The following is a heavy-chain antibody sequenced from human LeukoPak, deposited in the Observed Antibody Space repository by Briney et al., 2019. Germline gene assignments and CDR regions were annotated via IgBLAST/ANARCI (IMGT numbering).Heavy chain of an antibody. Sequence: GASVKVSCKASGYTFTGYYMHWVRQAPGQGLEWMGWINPNSGGTNYAQKLQGRVTMTTDTSTSTAYMELRSLRSDDTAVYYCARDGWEYSVVLTYWGQGTLVTVSS. J-gene: IGHJ4*02. CDR1: GYTFTGYY. D-gene: IGHD5/OR15-5a*01. V-gene: IGHV1-2*02. CDR3: ARDGWEYSVVLTY. CDR2: INPNSGGT.